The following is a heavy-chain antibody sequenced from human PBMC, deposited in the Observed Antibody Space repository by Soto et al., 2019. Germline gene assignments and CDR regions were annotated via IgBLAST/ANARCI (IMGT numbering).Heavy chain of an antibody. CDR1: GLTFSSYA. Sequence: EVQLLESGGGLVQPGGSLRLSRAASGLTFSSYAMSWVRQAPGKGLEWVSNISGNGGITYYADSVKGRFTISRANSKNTLSLQMNSLTAGDTAVYQCAILLFTMVRGVSPSPKDYWGQGTLVAVSS. D-gene: IGHD3-10*01. CDR2: ISGNGGIT. J-gene: IGHJ4*02. CDR3: AILLFTMVRGVSPSPKDY. V-gene: IGHV3-23*01.